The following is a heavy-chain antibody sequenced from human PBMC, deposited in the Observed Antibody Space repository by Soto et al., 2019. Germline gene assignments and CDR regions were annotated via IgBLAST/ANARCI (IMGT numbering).Heavy chain of an antibody. CDR3: AIDNGRENYYDSSGYWYYFDY. V-gene: IGHV4-39*07. J-gene: IGHJ4*02. D-gene: IGHD3-22*01. Sequence: SETLSLTCTVSGGSISSSSYKWGWIRQPPGKGLEWIASIYNSGSSYYNRSLESRVTISVDTSKNQFSLKLSSVTAADTAAYYCAIDNGRENYYDSSGYWYYFDYWGQGTLVTVSS. CDR2: IYNSGSS. CDR1: GGSISSSSYK.